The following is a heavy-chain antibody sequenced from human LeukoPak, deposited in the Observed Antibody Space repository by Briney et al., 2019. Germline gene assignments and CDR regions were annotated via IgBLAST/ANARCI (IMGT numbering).Heavy chain of an antibody. CDR2: ISWNSGSI. Sequence: GRSLRLSCAASGFTFDDYAMHWVRQAPGKGLEWVSGISWNSGSIGYADSVKGRFTISRDNAKNSLYLQMNSLRAEDTALYYCAKDITRYFDWLSVVYWGQGTLVTVSS. J-gene: IGHJ4*02. CDR1: GFTFDDYA. D-gene: IGHD3-9*01. V-gene: IGHV3-9*01. CDR3: AKDITRYFDWLSVVY.